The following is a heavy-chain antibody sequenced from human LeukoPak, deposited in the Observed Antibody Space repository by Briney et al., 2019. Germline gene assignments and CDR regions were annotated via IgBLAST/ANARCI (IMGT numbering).Heavy chain of an antibody. CDR1: GFIFSNYW. Sequence: PGGSLRLSCAASGFIFSNYWMSWVRQAPGKGLEWVANIKQDGSEKHYVDSVKGRFTISRDNAENSLYLQMNRLGVEDTAVYYCARELRAVVVVAHGLGDWGQGTQVSVSS. D-gene: IGHD2-15*01. V-gene: IGHV3-7*01. J-gene: IGHJ4*02. CDR2: IKQDGSEK. CDR3: ARELRAVVVVAHGLGD.